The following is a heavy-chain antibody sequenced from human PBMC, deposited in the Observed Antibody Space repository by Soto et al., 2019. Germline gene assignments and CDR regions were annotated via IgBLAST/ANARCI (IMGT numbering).Heavy chain of an antibody. D-gene: IGHD5-18*01. CDR3: ARSGYSYGPNPLLY. Sequence: QVQLQESGPGLVKPSQTLSLTCTVSGGSISSGGYYWSWIRQHPGKGLEWIGYIYYSGSTYYNPSLKIRVTIXGXTXXNQFSLKLSSVTAADTAVYYCARSGYSYGPNPLLYWGQGTLVTVSS. CDR1: GGSISSGGYY. CDR2: IYYSGST. J-gene: IGHJ4*02. V-gene: IGHV4-31*03.